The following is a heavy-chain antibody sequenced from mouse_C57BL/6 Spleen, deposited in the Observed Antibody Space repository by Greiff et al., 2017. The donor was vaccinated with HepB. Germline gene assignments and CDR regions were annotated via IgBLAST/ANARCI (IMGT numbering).Heavy chain of an antibody. V-gene: IGHV1-69*01. J-gene: IGHJ1*03. D-gene: IGHD2-1*01. Sequence: QVQLQQPGAELVMPGASVKLSCKASGYTFTSYWMHWVKQRPGQGLEWIGEIDPSDSYTNYNQKFKGKSTLTVDKSSSTAYMQLSSLTSEDSAVYYCARTGVRSWYFDGWGTGTTVTVSS. CDR1: GYTFTSYW. CDR3: ARTGVRSWYFDG. CDR2: IDPSDSYT.